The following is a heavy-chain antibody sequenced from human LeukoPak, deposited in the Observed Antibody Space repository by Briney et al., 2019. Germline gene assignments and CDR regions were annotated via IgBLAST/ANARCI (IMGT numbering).Heavy chain of an antibody. V-gene: IGHV4-34*01. J-gene: IGHJ4*02. CDR3: ATVYDSSGYFDY. CDR2: INHSGST. D-gene: IGHD3-22*01. CDR1: GGSFSGYY. Sequence: PSETLSLTCAVYGGSFSGYYWSWIRQPPGKGLEWIGEINHSGSTNYNPSLKSRVTISVDTSKNQFSLKLSSVTAADTAVYYCATVYDSSGYFDYWGQGTLVTVSS.